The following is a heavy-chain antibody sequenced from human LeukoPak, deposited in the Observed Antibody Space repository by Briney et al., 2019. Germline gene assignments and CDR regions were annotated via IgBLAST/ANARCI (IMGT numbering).Heavy chain of an antibody. D-gene: IGHD6-19*01. J-gene: IGHJ5*02. V-gene: IGHV3-7*01. CDR2: IKQDGSEK. Sequence: GGSLRLSCAASGFTFSSYWMSWVRQAPGKGLEWVANIKQDGSEKYYVDSVKGRFTISRDNAKNSLYLQMNSLRVEDTAVYYCARDRPVGSGWYPNWFDPWGQGTLVTVSS. CDR1: GFTFSSYW. CDR3: ARDRPVGSGWYPNWFDP.